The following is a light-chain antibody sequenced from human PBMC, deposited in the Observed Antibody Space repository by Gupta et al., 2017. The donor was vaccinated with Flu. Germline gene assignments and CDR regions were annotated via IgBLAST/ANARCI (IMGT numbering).Light chain of an antibody. CDR1: QSVRSSY. J-gene: IGKJ5*01. V-gene: IGKV3-20*01. Sequence: GTLCLSPGERATLSCRASQSVRSSYLDWYQQKPGQAPMLLIYGASSRATGIPDRFSGSGYGTEFTLTISRLEPEDFAVYYCQQDGSSPTTFGQGTRMEIK. CDR3: QQDGSSPTT. CDR2: GAS.